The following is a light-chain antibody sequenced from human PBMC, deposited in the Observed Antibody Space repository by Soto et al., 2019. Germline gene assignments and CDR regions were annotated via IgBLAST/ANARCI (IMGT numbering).Light chain of an antibody. CDR1: QRISSY. V-gene: IGKV1-39*01. J-gene: IGKJ5*01. CDR3: QQSYSTPVT. Sequence: DIPMTQSPSSLSASVRDRVTITCRASQRISSYLNWYQQKPGKAPKLLIHAASSLQSGVPSRFSGSGSGTDFTLTISSLQPEDFATYYCQQSYSTPVTFGQGTRLEIK. CDR2: AAS.